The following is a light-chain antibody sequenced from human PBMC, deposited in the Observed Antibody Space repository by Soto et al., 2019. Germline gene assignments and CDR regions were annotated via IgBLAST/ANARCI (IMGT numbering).Light chain of an antibody. CDR3: QKYQDWPLT. Sequence: EIVMTQSPATLSVSPGERATLSCRASQRISTNLAWYQRKPGQTPRLLIYGASNRATDIPARFSGSGSGTEFTLTISSLQSEDFAVFFCQKYQDWPLTVGGVTKVDIK. CDR1: QRISTN. V-gene: IGKV3-15*01. CDR2: GAS. J-gene: IGKJ4*01.